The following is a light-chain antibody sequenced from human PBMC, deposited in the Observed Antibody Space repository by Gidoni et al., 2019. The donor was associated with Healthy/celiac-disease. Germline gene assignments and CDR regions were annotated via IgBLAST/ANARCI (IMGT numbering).Light chain of an antibody. J-gene: IGKJ3*01. Sequence: DIQMTQSPSSLSASVGDSVTITCRARQGISNYLAWYQQKPGKVPRLLIYAASTLQSGVPSRFSGSGSGTDFTLTISSLQPEDFATYYCQKYNSAPRTFXPXTNVDIK. V-gene: IGKV1-27*01. CDR3: QKYNSAPRT. CDR2: AAS. CDR1: QGISNY.